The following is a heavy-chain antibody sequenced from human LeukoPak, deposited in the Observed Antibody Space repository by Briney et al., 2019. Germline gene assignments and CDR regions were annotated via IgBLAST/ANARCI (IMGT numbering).Heavy chain of an antibody. D-gene: IGHD2-8*01. CDR2: IGSRSTYI. V-gene: IGHV3-21*01. CDR1: GFIFGSYS. J-gene: IGHJ4*02. Sequence: GGSLRLSCAASGFIFGSYSMNWVRQAPGKGLEWVSSIGSRSTYIYYADSVKGRFTISRDNAKNSLYLQMNRLRAEDTAVYFCARDDIALSLFDYWGQGTLVTVSS. CDR3: ARDDIALSLFDY.